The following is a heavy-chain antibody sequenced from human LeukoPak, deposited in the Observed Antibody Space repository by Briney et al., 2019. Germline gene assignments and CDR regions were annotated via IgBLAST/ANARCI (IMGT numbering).Heavy chain of an antibody. CDR2: ISSSSSYI. CDR1: GGSISSYY. D-gene: IGHD2-2*01. V-gene: IGHV3-21*04. CDR3: AKDRGEVPTAIAY. Sequence: PSETLSLTCTVSGGSISSYYWSWIRQPPGKGLEWVSSISSSSSYIYYADSVKGRFTISRDNSKNTLYLQMDSLRAEDTAVYYCAKDRGEVPTAIAYWGQGTLVTVSS. J-gene: IGHJ4*02.